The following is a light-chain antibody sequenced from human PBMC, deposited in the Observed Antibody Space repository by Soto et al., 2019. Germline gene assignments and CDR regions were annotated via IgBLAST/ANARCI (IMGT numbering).Light chain of an antibody. Sequence: QSALTQPASVSGSPGQSITISCTGTISDVGSYNYVSWYQQYPGKAPKLMIYDVSTRPSGVSDRFSGSKSGNTASLTISGLRAEDEADYYCGSYTTSSPYVFGNGTKLTV. CDR2: DVS. J-gene: IGLJ1*01. V-gene: IGLV2-14*03. CDR1: ISDVGSYNY. CDR3: GSYTTSSPYV.